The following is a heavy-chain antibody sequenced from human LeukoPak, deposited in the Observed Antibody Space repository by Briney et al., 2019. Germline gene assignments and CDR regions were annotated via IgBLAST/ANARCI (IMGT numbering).Heavy chain of an antibody. CDR1: GYTLTSYG. J-gene: IGHJ6*03. CDR2: ISAYDGNT. V-gene: IGHV1-18*01. CDR3: ARVPGDYGWFGNYYYMAV. Sequence: ASVKVSCKASGYTLTSYGISCVRPAPEQGLECMGWISAYDGNTNYAQKLQGRVTMTTDTSTSTAYMELRSLRSDDTAVYYCARVPGDYGWFGNYYYMAVWGKGTTVTVSS. D-gene: IGHD4-17*01.